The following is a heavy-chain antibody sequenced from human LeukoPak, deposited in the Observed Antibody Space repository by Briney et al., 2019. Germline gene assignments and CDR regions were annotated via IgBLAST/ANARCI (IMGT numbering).Heavy chain of an antibody. CDR1: GFTFSSYA. CDR2: K. D-gene: IGHD6-6*01. J-gene: IGHJ4*02. V-gene: IGHV3-30*01. Sequence: AGGSLRLSCAASGFTFSSYAMHWVRQAPGKGLEGVAVKYYADSVKGRFTISRDNSKNTLYLQMNSLRAEDTAVYYCARVFRGSSDYWGQGTLVTVSS. CDR3: ARVFRGSSDY.